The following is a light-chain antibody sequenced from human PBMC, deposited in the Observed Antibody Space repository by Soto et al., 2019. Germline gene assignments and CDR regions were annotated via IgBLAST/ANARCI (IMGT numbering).Light chain of an antibody. Sequence: EIVLTQSPGTLSLSPGERATLSCRASQSVSNNYLAWYQQRPGQAPRLLTYGASSRAIGIQDRFSGSGSGTEFTLTINRLEPEDFAVYYCQQYGNSPWTFGQGTKVDIK. CDR3: QQYGNSPWT. J-gene: IGKJ1*01. CDR2: GAS. V-gene: IGKV3-20*01. CDR1: QSVSNNY.